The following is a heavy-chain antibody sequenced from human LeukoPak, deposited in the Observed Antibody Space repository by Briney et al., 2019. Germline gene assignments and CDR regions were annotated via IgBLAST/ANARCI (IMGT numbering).Heavy chain of an antibody. V-gene: IGHV4-59*01. CDR3: ARVPRSYYYYYYMDV. CDR1: GDSISSYY. Sequence: SETLSLPCTVSGDSISSYYWSWIRQPPGKGLEWIGYIKYSGSNNYYPALKGRVTISVATSKNQFSLKLSFVTAADTAVYYCARVPRSYYYYYYMDVWGKGTTVTVSS. CDR2: IKYSGSN. J-gene: IGHJ6*03.